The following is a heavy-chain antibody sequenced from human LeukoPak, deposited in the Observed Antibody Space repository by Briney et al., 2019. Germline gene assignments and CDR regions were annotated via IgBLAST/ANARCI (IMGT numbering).Heavy chain of an antibody. Sequence: PGGSLRLSCAASGFTFSSYSMNWVRQAPGKVLEWVSSISSSSSYIYYADSVKGRFTISRDNAKNSLYLQMNSLRAEDTAVYYCAREILTGYYFPDYWGQGTLVTVSS. CDR1: GFTFSSYS. V-gene: IGHV3-21*01. CDR2: ISSSSSYI. CDR3: AREILTGYYFPDY. J-gene: IGHJ4*02. D-gene: IGHD3-9*01.